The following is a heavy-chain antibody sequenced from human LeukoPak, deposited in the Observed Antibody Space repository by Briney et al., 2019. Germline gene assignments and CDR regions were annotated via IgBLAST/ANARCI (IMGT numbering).Heavy chain of an antibody. J-gene: IGHJ4*02. CDR3: ARQRRWIQQI. D-gene: IGHD5-24*01. CDR2: IYYSGTT. V-gene: IGHV4-39*01. Sequence: PSEPLSLTCTVSGGSISSSDHYWGWIRQSPGMGLEWIGSIYYSGTTYYNPSLKSRVTISVDMSKNQFSLKLSSVTAADTAVYYCARQRRWIQQIWGQGTLVTVSS. CDR1: GGSISSSDHY.